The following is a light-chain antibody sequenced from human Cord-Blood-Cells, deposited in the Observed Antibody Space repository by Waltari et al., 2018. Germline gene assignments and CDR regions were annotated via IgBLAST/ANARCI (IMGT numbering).Light chain of an antibody. Sequence: DIQMTQSPSSLSASVGDRVTITCRASQSISSYLNWYQQKPGKAPKLLIYAASSLQSGVPSRFSGSGSVTDFTLTISSLQPEDFATYYCQQGYSTLTFGQGTRLEIK. J-gene: IGKJ5*01. V-gene: IGKV1-39*01. CDR1: QSISSY. CDR3: QQGYSTLT. CDR2: AAS.